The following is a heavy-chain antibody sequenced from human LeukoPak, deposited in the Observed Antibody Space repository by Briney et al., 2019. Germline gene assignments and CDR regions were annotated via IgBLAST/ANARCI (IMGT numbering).Heavy chain of an antibody. J-gene: IGHJ4*02. CDR3: ARDPTTVVTLPHYFDF. Sequence: SETLSLTCAVYGGSFSGYHWNWIRQNPGGGLEWLGEINHRGSTHYNPSLESRVTISVDTSKNQFSLKLSSVTAADTGVYYCARDPTTVVTLPHYFDFWGQGTQVTVSS. CDR2: INHRGST. CDR1: GGSFSGYH. V-gene: IGHV4-34*01. D-gene: IGHD4-23*01.